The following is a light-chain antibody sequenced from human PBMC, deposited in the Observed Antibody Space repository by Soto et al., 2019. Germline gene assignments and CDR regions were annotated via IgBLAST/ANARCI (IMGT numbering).Light chain of an antibody. V-gene: IGLV2-14*01. CDR3: SSYTSSSTYV. J-gene: IGLJ1*01. CDR1: NSDVGVYKY. CDR2: EVS. Sequence: QSALTQPASVSGSPGQSITISCTGTNSDVGVYKYVSWYQHHPGKAPKLMIYEVSNRPSGVSYRFSGSKSGNTASLTISGLHAEDEADYYCSSYTSSSTYVFGTGTQLTVL.